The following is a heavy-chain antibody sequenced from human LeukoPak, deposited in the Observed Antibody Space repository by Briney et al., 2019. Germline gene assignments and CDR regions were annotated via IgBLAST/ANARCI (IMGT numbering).Heavy chain of an antibody. J-gene: IGHJ4*02. D-gene: IGHD5-24*01. Sequence: PSETLSLTCAVYGGSFSGYYWSWIRQPPGKGLEWIGEISHSGSTNYNPSLKSRVTISVDTSKNQFSLKLSSVTAADTAVYHCARGLRDGFLDYWGQGTLVTVSS. CDR3: ARGLRDGFLDY. V-gene: IGHV4-34*01. CDR2: ISHSGST. CDR1: GGSFSGYY.